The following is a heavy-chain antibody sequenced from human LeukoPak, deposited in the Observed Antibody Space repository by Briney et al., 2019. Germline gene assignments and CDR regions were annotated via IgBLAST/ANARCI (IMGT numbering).Heavy chain of an antibody. D-gene: IGHD1-26*01. Sequence: PSETLSLTCAVYGGSFSGYYWSWIRQPPGKGLEWLGEINHSGSTNYNPSLKSRVTISVDTSKNQFSLKLSSVTAADTAVYYCARARIVGATTPLNYWGQGTLVTVSS. CDR3: ARARIVGATTPLNY. CDR2: INHSGST. V-gene: IGHV4-34*01. CDR1: GGSFSGYY. J-gene: IGHJ4*02.